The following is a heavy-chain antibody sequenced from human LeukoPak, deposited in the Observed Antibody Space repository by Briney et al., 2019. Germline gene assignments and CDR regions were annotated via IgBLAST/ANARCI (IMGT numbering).Heavy chain of an antibody. V-gene: IGHV3-23*01. Sequence: AGGSLRLSCAASGITLSGYAMSWVRQAPGKGLEWVSVISGSGGMTHYADSVKGRFTISRDSSKNTMYLQMNSLRAEDTAIYFCAKGDYGGNPDAFDIWGQETMVTVSS. CDR2: ISGSGGMT. CDR1: GITLSGYA. D-gene: IGHD4-23*01. J-gene: IGHJ3*02. CDR3: AKGDYGGNPDAFDI.